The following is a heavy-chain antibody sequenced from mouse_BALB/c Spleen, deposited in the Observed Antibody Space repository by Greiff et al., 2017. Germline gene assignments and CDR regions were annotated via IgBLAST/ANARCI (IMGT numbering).Heavy chain of an antibody. CDR1: GFTFSDYY. V-gene: IGHV5-4*02. CDR2: ISDGGSYT. CDR3: ARRGYDYAMDY. D-gene: IGHD1-2*01. Sequence: DVQLVESGGGLVKPGGSLKLSCAASGFTFSDYYMYWVRQTPEKRLEWVATISDGGSYTYYPDSVKGRFTISRDNAKNNLYLQMSSLKSEDTAMYYCARRGYDYAMDYWGQGTSVTVSS. J-gene: IGHJ4*01.